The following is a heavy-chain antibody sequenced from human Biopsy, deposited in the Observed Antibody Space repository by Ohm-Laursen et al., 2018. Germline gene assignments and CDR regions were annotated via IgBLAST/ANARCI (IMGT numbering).Heavy chain of an antibody. V-gene: IGHV4-59*02. CDR3: ASGGQWPKPYLRYFDP. CDR2: MYYNERT. CDR1: GGSVTNYY. Sequence: TLSLTCSVPGGSVTNYYWTWIRQPPGKGLEWIGYMYYNERTYYNPSLRGRVTISVDTSKNQISLRLSSVTAADTAVYYCASGGQWPKPYLRYFDPWGQGTLVTVSS. J-gene: IGHJ5*02. D-gene: IGHD6-19*01.